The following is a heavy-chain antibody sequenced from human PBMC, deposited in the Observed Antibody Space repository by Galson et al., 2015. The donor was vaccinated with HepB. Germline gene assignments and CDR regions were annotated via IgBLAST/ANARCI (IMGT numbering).Heavy chain of an antibody. CDR2: ISWDGGST. CDR1: GFTFDDYT. D-gene: IGHD3-22*01. J-gene: IGHJ4*02. Sequence: SLRLSCAASGFTFDDYTMHWVRQAPGKGLEWVSLISWDGGSTYYADSVKDRFTISRDNSKNSLYLQMNSLRTEDTALYYCAKGGDSSGYFLDYWGQGTLVTVSS. CDR3: AKGGDSSGYFLDY. V-gene: IGHV3-43*01.